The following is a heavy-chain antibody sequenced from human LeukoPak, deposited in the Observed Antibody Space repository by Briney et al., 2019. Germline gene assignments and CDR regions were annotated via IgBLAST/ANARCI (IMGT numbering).Heavy chain of an antibody. CDR3: ATSPVISRD. D-gene: IGHD2-21*01. V-gene: IGHV3-74*03. Sequence: GGSLRLSCAASGFTFRDYWMHWFRQAPGKGLEWVARIYSDVRRIKYADSVKGRFTISRDNAKNTLYLQMNALRVEDTAVYYCATSPVISRDWGQGTLVTVSS. J-gene: IGHJ4*02. CDR1: GFTFRDYW. CDR2: IYSDVRRI.